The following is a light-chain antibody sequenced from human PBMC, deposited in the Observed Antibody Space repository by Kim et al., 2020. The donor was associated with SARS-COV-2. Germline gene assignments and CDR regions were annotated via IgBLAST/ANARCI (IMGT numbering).Light chain of an antibody. CDR1: QSVSSY. J-gene: IGKJ5*01. CDR3: QQRSNWPTT. Sequence: EIVLTQSPATLSLSPGERATLSCRASQSVSSYLAWYQQKPGQAPRLLIYDASNRATGIPARFSGSGSGSDFTLTISSLEPEDFAVYYGQQRSNWPTTFGQGTRLEIK. CDR2: DAS. V-gene: IGKV3-11*01.